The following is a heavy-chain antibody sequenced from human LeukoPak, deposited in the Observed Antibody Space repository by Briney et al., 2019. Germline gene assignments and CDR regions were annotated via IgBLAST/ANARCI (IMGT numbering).Heavy chain of an antibody. V-gene: IGHV4-31*03. CDR2: IYYSGST. CDR3: ARNSRVVPAHPFDY. D-gene: IGHD2-2*01. CDR1: GGSISSGGYY. Sequence: PSETLSLTCTDSGGSISSGGYYWSWIRQHPGKGLEWIGYIYYSGSTYYNPSLKSRVTISVDTSKNQFSLKLSSVTAADTAVYYCARNSRVVPAHPFDYWGQGTLVTVSS. J-gene: IGHJ4*02.